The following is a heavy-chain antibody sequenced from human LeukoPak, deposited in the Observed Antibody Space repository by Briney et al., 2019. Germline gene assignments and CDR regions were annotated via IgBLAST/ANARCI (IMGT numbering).Heavy chain of an antibody. CDR1: GGSISSGGYY. V-gene: IGHV4-31*03. Sequence: TSETLSLTCTVSGGSISSGGYYWSWIRQHPGKGLEWIGYIYYSGSTYYNPSLKSRVTISVDTSKNQFSLKLSSVTAADTAVYYCARGRGGSGSYYKSYFDYWGQGTLVTVSS. CDR3: ARGRGGSGSYYKSYFDY. J-gene: IGHJ4*02. CDR2: IYYSGST. D-gene: IGHD3-10*01.